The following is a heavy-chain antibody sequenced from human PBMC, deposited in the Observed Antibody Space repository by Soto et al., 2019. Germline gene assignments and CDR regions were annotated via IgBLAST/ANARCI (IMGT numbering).Heavy chain of an antibody. V-gene: IGHV1-2*04. CDR1: GYSFSGYY. Sequence: GASVKVSCKASGYSFSGYYIHWVRQAPGQGLEWMGWINPNTGDTNYAQKFREWVSMTRDTSISTAYMELRRLRSDDTALYYCARGGDNPASNYYCFYAMDVWGQGTTVTVSS. J-gene: IGHJ6*02. D-gene: IGHD1-20*01. CDR3: ARGGDNPASNYYCFYAMDV. CDR2: INPNTGDT.